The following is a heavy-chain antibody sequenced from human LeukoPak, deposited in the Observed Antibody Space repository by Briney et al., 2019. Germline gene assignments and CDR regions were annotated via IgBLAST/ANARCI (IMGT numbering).Heavy chain of an antibody. CDR3: ARGSTVVTPGYNWFDP. Sequence: SETLSLTCTVSGGSISSYYWSWSRQPPGKGLEWIGYIYYSGSTNYNPSLKSRVTISVDTSKNQFSLKLSSVTAADTAVYYCARGSTVVTPGYNWFDPWGQGTLVTVSS. D-gene: IGHD4-23*01. CDR1: GGSISSYY. CDR2: IYYSGST. J-gene: IGHJ5*02. V-gene: IGHV4-59*01.